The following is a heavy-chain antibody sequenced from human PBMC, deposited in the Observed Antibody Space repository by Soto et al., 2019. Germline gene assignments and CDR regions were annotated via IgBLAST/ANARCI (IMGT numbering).Heavy chain of an antibody. J-gene: IGHJ4*02. D-gene: IGHD2-15*01. V-gene: IGHV3-23*01. CDR2: ISGSGGST. CDR1: GFTFSSYA. Sequence: EVQLLESGGGLVQPGGSLRLSCAASGFTFSSYAMSWVRQAPGKGLEWVSAISGSGGSTYYADSVKGRFTISRDNSKNTLYLQMNSLRAEDTAVYYCAKYRLPEDIVVEVAATLTLFDYWGQGTLVTVSS. CDR3: AKYRLPEDIVVEVAATLTLFDY.